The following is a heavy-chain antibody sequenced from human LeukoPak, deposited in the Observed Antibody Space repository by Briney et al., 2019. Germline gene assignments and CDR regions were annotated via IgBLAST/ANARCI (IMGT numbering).Heavy chain of an antibody. Sequence: PGGSLRLSCAASGFTFSSYAMNWVRQAPGKGLEWVSAISGSGGSTYYADSVKGRFTISRDNSKNTLYLQMNSLRAEDTAVYYCAKLMGYYYDSSGYSFDYWGQGTLVTVSS. CDR2: ISGSGGST. CDR1: GFTFSSYA. J-gene: IGHJ4*02. D-gene: IGHD3-22*01. CDR3: AKLMGYYYDSSGYSFDY. V-gene: IGHV3-23*01.